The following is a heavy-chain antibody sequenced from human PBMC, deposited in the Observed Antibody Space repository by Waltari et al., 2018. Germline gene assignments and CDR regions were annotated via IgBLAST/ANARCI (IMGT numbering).Heavy chain of an antibody. CDR2: IKQDGSEK. Sequence: EVQLVESGGGLVQPGGSLRLSCAASGFTFSSYWMSWVRQAPGKGLELVANIKQDGSEKYYVDSVKGRFTISRDNAKNSLYLQMNSLRAEDTAVYYCAINPLPYYFDYWGQGTLVTVSS. V-gene: IGHV3-7*01. CDR3: AINPLPYYFDY. CDR1: GFTFSSYW. J-gene: IGHJ4*02.